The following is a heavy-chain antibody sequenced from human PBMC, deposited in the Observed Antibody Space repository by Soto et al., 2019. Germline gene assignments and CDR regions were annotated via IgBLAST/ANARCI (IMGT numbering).Heavy chain of an antibody. J-gene: IGHJ4*02. CDR3: AKDSWNTAVDD. CDR1: GFTFSSYD. CDR2: ISGSCGST. V-gene: IGHV3-23*01. Sequence: PGGSLRLSCAASGFTFSSYDMSWVRQAPGKGLEWVSAISGSCGSTYYADSVKGRFTITRDNSKNTLYLEMNSLRAENTAVYYCAKDSWNTAVDDWGQGTLVTVSS. D-gene: IGHD1-1*01.